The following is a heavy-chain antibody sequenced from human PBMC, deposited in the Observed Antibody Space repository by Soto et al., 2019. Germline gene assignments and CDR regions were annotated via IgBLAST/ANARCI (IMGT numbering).Heavy chain of an antibody. CDR3: ARQIYDSDSGPNFQYYFDS. CDR2: IDPIDSHT. D-gene: IGHD3-22*01. CDR1: GYSFAGYW. V-gene: IGHV5-10-1*01. Sequence: VESLKISCKGSGYSFAGYWITWVRQIPWKGLEWMGRIDPIDSHTYYSPSFRGHVTISAAKSITTVFLQWSSLRASDTAMYYCARQIYDSDSGPNFQYYFDSWGKGNMVTVSA. J-gene: IGHJ4*02.